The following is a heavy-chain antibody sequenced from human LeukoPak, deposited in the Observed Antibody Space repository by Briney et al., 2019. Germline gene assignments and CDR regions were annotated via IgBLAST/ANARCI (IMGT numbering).Heavy chain of an antibody. D-gene: IGHD3-10*01. CDR3: AREALGGGGY. J-gene: IGHJ4*02. Sequence: GGSLRLSCAASGFAVSSNYMSWVRQAPGKGLEWVSIIYSSGSTYYADSVKGRFTISRDNSKNTLYLQMNSLRAEDTAVYYCAREALGGGGYWGQGTLVTVSS. CDR1: GFAVSSNY. V-gene: IGHV3-66*01. CDR2: IYSSGST.